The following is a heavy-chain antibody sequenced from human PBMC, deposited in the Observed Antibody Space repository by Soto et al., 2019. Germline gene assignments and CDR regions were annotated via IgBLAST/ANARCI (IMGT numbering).Heavy chain of an antibody. D-gene: IGHD6-6*01. J-gene: IGHJ5*02. V-gene: IGHV4-30-4*01. CDR2: IYYSGST. CDR1: GGSISSGDYY. CDR3: ARVFLVARQLDAIDP. Sequence: SETLSLTCTVSGGSISSGDYYWSWIRQPPGKGLEWIGYIYYSGSTYYNPSLKSRVTISVDTSKNQFSLKLSSVTAADTAVYYCARVFLVARQLDAIDPWGQGTLVTVSS.